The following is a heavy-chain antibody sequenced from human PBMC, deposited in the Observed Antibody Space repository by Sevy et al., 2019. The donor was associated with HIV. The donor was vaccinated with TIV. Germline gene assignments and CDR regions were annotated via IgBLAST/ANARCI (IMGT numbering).Heavy chain of an antibody. D-gene: IGHD6-19*01. V-gene: IGHV3-66*01. CDR3: AGWSSAWTLFDY. CDR2: IYSDGKT. CDR1: GFTVSRNY. J-gene: IGHJ4*02. Sequence: GGSLRLSCAASGFTVSRNYMSWVRQAPGKGLEWVSVIYSDGKTFYADSVQDRFTISRDNSKNTLYLQLNSLRAEDTAVYYCAGWSSAWTLFDYWGQGTLVTVSS.